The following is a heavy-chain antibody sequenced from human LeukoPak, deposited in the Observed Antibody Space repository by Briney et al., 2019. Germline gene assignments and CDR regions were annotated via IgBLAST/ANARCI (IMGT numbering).Heavy chain of an antibody. CDR1: GFTFSAYW. D-gene: IGHD1-1*01. CDR2: INNDGTAT. CDR3: AREILEPGKTHEY. V-gene: IGHV3-74*01. J-gene: IGHJ4*02. Sequence: PGGSLRLSCAASGFTFSAYWMHWVRQVPGKGLVWVSRINNDGTATFFADSVKGRITISRDNAKNTLYLQMDSLRAEDTAMYYCAREILEPGKTHEYWGQGTLVTVSS.